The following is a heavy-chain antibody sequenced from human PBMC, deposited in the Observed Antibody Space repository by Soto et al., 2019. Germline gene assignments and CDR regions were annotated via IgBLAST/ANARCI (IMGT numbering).Heavy chain of an antibody. CDR3: SHRVLRTVFGLVTTNAIYFDF. J-gene: IGHJ4*02. D-gene: IGHD3-3*01. Sequence: QITLNESGPMVVRPTETLTLTCRFSGFSLTTSGVGVGWIRQSPGKAPEWLALIYWDDDKRYSASLKSRLTITKDTSKNQVVLTVSDLDPTDTATYYCSHRVLRTVFGLVTTNAIYFDFWGQGTPVAVSS. CDR1: GFSLTTSGVG. CDR2: IYWDDDK. V-gene: IGHV2-5*02.